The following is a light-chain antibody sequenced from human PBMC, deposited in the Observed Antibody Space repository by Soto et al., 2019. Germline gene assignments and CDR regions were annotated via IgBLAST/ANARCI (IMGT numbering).Light chain of an antibody. V-gene: IGLV2-14*01. CDR1: SSDVGGYNY. CDR2: DVS. J-gene: IGLJ1*01. CDR3: SSDTSSSTDL. Sequence: QSALTQPASVSGTPGQSVSISCTGTSSDVGGYNYVSWYQQQRGKAPKLIISDVSSRPSGVSNRFSGSTSGNTASLTISGLQTEDEADYYCSSDTSSSTDLFGAGTKLTVL.